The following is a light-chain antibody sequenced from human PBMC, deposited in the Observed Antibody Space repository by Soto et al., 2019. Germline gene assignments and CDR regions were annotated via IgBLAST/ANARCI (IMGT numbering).Light chain of an antibody. CDR2: AAS. V-gene: IGKV1-12*01. CDR1: QGISSW. Sequence: DIQMTQSTSSLCAAGGESITITCRASQGISSWLAWYQQKPGKAPKLLIYAASSLQSGVPSRFSGSGSGTDFTFTFSSLQPEDFATYYCQQANSFPITFGQGTRLEI. J-gene: IGKJ5*01. CDR3: QQANSFPIT.